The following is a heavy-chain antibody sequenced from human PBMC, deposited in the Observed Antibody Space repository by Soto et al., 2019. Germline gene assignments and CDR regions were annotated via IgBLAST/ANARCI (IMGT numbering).Heavy chain of an antibody. V-gene: IGHV4-39*01. J-gene: IGHJ3*02. D-gene: IGHD2-2*01. CDR1: GGSISSSSYY. Sequence: SETLSLTCTVSGGSISSSSYYWGWIRQPPGKGLEWIGSIYYSGSTYYNPSLKSRVTISVDTSKNQFSLKLSSVTAADTAVYYCASWRDIVVVPAAIDIWGQGTMLTVSS. CDR2: IYYSGST. CDR3: ASWRDIVVVPAAIDI.